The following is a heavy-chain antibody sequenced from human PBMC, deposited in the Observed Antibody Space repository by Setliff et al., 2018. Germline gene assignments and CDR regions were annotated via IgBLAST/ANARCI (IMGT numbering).Heavy chain of an antibody. V-gene: IGHV1-18*01. CDR1: GYTFTNYG. D-gene: IGHD2-15*01. Sequence: GASVKVSCKASGYTFTNYGINWVRQAPGQRLEWVGWISAYNGDTNYAQKFHGRVTITRDTSANTVYMELSRLRYEDTAVYYCANAEVVVAPWGQGTLVTVSS. CDR2: ISAYNGDT. J-gene: IGHJ4*02. CDR3: ANAEVVVAP.